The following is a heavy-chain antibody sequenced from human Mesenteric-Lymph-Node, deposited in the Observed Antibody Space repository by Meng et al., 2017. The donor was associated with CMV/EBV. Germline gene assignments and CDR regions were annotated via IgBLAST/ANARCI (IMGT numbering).Heavy chain of an antibody. CDR3: AKDGWFDP. V-gene: IGHV3-30*02. Sequence: GESLKISCAASGFTFSSSGMHWVRQAPGKGLEWVAFIRPDASDKYYADSVKGRFTISRDNSKNTLYLQMNSLRAEDTAVYYCAKDGWFDPWGQGTLVTVSS. CDR1: GFTFSSSG. J-gene: IGHJ5*02. CDR2: IRPDASDK.